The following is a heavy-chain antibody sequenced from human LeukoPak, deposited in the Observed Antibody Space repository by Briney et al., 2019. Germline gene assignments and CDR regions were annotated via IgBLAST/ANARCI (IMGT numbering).Heavy chain of an antibody. J-gene: IGHJ4*02. CDR3: AKDEAVAGTIDY. V-gene: IGHV3-30*02. CDR2: VRFDGNDK. D-gene: IGHD6-19*01. Sequence: GGSLRLSCAASGFTFSSYSMNWVRQAPGKGLEWVAFVRFDGNDKFYADSVKGRFTISRDNSKNTLYLQMNSLRAEDTAVYYCAKDEAVAGTIDYWGQGTLVTVSS. CDR1: GFTFSSYS.